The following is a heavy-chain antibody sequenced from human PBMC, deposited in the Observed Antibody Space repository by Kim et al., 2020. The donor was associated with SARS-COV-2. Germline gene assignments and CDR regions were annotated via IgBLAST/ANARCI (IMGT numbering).Heavy chain of an antibody. Sequence: GGFLRLSCAASGFTFDDYAMHWVRQAPGKGLEWVSGISWNSGSIGYADSVKGRFTISRDNAKNSLYLQMNSLRAEDTALYYCAKDMGVRGVSMGIYYYYGMDVWGQGTTVTVSS. CDR2: ISWNSGSI. CDR3: AKDMGVRGVSMGIYYYYGMDV. D-gene: IGHD3-10*01. V-gene: IGHV3-9*01. J-gene: IGHJ6*02. CDR1: GFTFDDYA.